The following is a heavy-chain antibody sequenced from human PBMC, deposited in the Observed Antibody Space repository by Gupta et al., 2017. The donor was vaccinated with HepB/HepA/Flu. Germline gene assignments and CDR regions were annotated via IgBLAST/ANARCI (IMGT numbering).Heavy chain of an antibody. CDR3: GRWGPMYYYMDV. D-gene: IGHD2-2*01. J-gene: IGHJ6*03. CDR1: GYTFTSYG. Sequence: QVQLVQSGGEVKNPAASVKLSCTASGYTFTSYGFTWVRQAPGQGLEWIGWISAYNGKTDYAQKFQGRVTMTTETSTSTAYRELRSLRSDDTAVYYCGRWGPMYYYMDVWGKGTTVSVSS. V-gene: IGHV1-18*01. CDR2: ISAYNGKT.